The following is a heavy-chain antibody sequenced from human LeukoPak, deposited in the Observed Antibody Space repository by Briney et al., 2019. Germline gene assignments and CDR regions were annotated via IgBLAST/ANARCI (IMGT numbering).Heavy chain of an antibody. V-gene: IGHV4-39*01. CDR3: ARQSSTWYNWFDP. Sequence: GSLGLSCAASGFTFSNYWMSWVRQAPGKGLEWIGTIYYSGSTYYNPSLKSRVTISVDTSKNQFSLRLSSVTAADTAVYYCARQSSTWYNWFDPWGQGTLVTVSS. D-gene: IGHD6-13*01. J-gene: IGHJ5*02. CDR1: GFTFSNYW. CDR2: IYYSGST.